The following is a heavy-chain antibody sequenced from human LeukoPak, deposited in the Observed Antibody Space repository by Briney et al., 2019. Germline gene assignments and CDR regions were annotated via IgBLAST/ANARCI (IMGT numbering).Heavy chain of an antibody. CDR3: AKKDCSGGSCYWYNWFDP. V-gene: IGHV3-30*02. D-gene: IGHD2-15*01. CDR2: IRYHGSNK. J-gene: IGHJ5*02. Sequence: GGSLRLSCAASGFTFSSYGMHWVRQAPGKGLEWVAFIRYHGSNKYYADSVKGRFTISRDNSKNTLYLQMNSLRAEDTAVYSYAKKDCSGGSCYWYNWFDPWGQGTLVTVSS. CDR1: GFTFSSYG.